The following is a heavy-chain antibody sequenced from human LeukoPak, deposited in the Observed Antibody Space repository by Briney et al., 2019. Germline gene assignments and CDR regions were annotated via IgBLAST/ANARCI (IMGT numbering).Heavy chain of an antibody. V-gene: IGHV1-8*03. CDR2: MNPNSGNT. Sequence: GASVKVPCKASGYTFTSYDINWVRQATGQGLEWMGWMNPNSGNTGYAQKFQGRVTISRNTSISTAYMGLSSLRSEDTAVYYCARGPHPIDYWGQGTLVTVSS. CDR1: GYTFTSYD. J-gene: IGHJ4*02. CDR3: ARGPHPIDY.